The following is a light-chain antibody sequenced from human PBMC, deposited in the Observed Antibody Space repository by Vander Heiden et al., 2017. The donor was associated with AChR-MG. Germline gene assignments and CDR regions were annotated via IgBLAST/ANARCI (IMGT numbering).Light chain of an antibody. Sequence: YELTQPPSVSVSPGQTGRITCSGEALAKQYGWWYQEKPGQAAVVVMCKDTERPSTIPERFSGTSSGTTVTLTIRGVQAEDEADYYCQSSARSGSYVFGTGTKVTVL. CDR3: QSSARSGSYV. CDR2: KDT. CDR1: ALAKQY. V-gene: IGLV3-25*03. J-gene: IGLJ1*01.